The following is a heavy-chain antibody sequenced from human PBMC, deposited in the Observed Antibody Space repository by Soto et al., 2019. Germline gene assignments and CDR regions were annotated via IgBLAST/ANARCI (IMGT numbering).Heavy chain of an antibody. CDR3: ASQGIAAAGGGVDP. D-gene: IGHD6-13*01. V-gene: IGHV1-69*06. J-gene: IGHJ5*02. CDR1: GGTFSSYA. CDR2: IIPIFGTA. Sequence: QVQLVQSGAEVKKPGSSVKVSCKASGGTFSSYAISWVRQAPRQGLEWMGGIIPIFGTANYAQKFQGRVTITADKSTSTAYMELSSLRSEDTAVYYCASQGIAAAGGGVDPWGQGTLVTVSS.